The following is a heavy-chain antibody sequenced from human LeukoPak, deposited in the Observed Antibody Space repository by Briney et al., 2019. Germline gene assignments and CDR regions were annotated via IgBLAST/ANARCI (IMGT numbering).Heavy chain of an antibody. CDR3: AKDRNGWPTNFDS. Sequence: SLRLSSAASGVTFSTYAVNWVRQAPRKGLEWGSAISSSGGTTYYADSVKGRFSISRDNSKNTLYLQMNSLRAEDTAVYYCAKDRNGWPTNFDSWGQGTLVTVSA. V-gene: IGHV3-23*01. CDR1: GVTFSTYA. CDR2: ISSSGGTT. D-gene: IGHD6-19*01. J-gene: IGHJ4*02.